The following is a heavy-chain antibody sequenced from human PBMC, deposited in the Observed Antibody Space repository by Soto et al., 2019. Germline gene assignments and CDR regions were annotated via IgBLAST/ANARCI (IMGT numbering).Heavy chain of an antibody. D-gene: IGHD6-13*01. CDR2: ISGSGGST. Sequence: GGSLRLSCAASGFTFSSYAMSWVRQAPGKGLKWVSAISGSGGSTYYADSVKGRFTISRDNSKNTLYLQMNSLRAEETAVYYCAKDPFSYIAAAGKGDWFDPWGQGTLVTVSS. J-gene: IGHJ5*02. CDR3: AKDPFSYIAAAGKGDWFDP. V-gene: IGHV3-23*01. CDR1: GFTFSSYA.